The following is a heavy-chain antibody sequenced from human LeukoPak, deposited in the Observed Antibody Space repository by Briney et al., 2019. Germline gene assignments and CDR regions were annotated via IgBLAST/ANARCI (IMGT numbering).Heavy chain of an antibody. CDR1: GFIFRNHA. CDR3: AREEYGKYYLDY. CDR2: ISYDASKT. Sequence: GGSLRLSCAASGFIFRNHAMHWVRQAPGKGLEWVAVISYDASKTYYADSVKGRFTISRDNSQNTLYLQMSPLRVEDTAVYYCAREEYGKYYLDYWGQGTLVTVSS. D-gene: IGHD6-6*01. J-gene: IGHJ4*02. V-gene: IGHV3-30-3*01.